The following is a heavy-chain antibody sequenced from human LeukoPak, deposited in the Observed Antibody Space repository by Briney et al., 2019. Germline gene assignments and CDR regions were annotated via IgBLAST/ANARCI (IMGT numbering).Heavy chain of an antibody. V-gene: IGHV3-74*01. Sequence: GGSLRLSCVASGFTFSSYWMHWVRQAPGKGLVWVSRINSDGSSTSYADSVKGRFTISRDNAKNTLYLQMNSLRAEDTAVYYCAKDFHYDSSGHTLNDYWGQGTLVTVSS. J-gene: IGHJ4*02. CDR3: AKDFHYDSSGHTLNDY. CDR2: INSDGSST. CDR1: GFTFSSYW. D-gene: IGHD3-22*01.